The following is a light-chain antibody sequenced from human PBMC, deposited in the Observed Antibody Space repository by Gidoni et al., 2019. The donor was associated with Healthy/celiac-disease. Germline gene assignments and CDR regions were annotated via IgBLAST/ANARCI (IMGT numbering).Light chain of an antibody. CDR1: QRVSSY. CDR3: QQRSNWPPWT. CDR2: DAS. Sequence: EIVLTQSPATLSLSPGERATLSSRASQRVSSYLAWYQQKPGQAPRLLIYDASNRATGLPARFSGSGSGTDFTLTISSLEPEDFAVYYCQQRSNWPPWTFGQXTKVEIK. V-gene: IGKV3-11*01. J-gene: IGKJ1*01.